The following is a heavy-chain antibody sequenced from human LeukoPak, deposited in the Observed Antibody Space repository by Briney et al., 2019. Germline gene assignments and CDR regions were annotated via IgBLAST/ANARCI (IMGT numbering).Heavy chain of an antibody. CDR2: ISSDGNDK. Sequence: GGSLRLSCAASGVTFRSYGMHWVRQAPGKGLEGGALISSDGNDKLYGDSVRGRFTISRDDSKSTLYLQMNSLRAEDTAVYYCTTKVIRGNSGDDYDDWGQGTLVTVSS. CDR3: TTKVIRGNSGDDYDD. V-gene: IGHV3-30*03. CDR1: GVTFRSYG. J-gene: IGHJ4*02. D-gene: IGHD5-12*01.